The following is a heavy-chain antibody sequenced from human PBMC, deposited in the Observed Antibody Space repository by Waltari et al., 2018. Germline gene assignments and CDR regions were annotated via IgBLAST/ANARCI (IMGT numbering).Heavy chain of an antibody. CDR2: ISSDGSST. V-gene: IGHV3-74*01. D-gene: IGHD1-26*01. CDR1: GFPFRSFW. Sequence: EVQLVESGGGLVQPGGSLRLSCAASGFPFRSFWMHWVRQAPGKGLGWVSGISSDGSSTNYVDSVKGRFTISRDNAKNTLYLEMNSLRAEDTAVYYCATAGGSSWENYWGQGTLVTVSS. J-gene: IGHJ4*02. CDR3: ATAGGSSWENY.